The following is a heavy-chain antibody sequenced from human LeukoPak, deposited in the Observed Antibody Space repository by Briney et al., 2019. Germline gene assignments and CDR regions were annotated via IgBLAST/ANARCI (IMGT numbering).Heavy chain of an antibody. CDR2: IYYSGST. J-gene: IGHJ6*03. D-gene: IGHD3-3*01. V-gene: IGHV4-39*07. CDR1: AGSISSSSYY. CDR3: ARERITIFGVVIDYYYYYMDV. Sequence: SETLSLTCTVSAGSISSSSYYWGWIRQPPGKGLEWVGSIYYSGSTYYHPSLKSRVTISVDTSKNQFSLKLSSVTAADTAVYYRARERITIFGVVIDYYYYYMDVWGKGTTVTVSS.